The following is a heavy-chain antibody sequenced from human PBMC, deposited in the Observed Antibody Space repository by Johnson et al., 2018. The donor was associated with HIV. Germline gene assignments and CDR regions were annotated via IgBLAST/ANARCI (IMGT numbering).Heavy chain of an antibody. J-gene: IGHJ3*02. D-gene: IGHD6-19*01. CDR1: GFTFDDYA. Sequence: QVQLVESGGGLVQPGGSLRLSCAASGFTFDDYAMHWVRQAPGKGLEWMAFISYNEDQKYYADSVKGRFTISRDNSKNTLYLEMNSLRAEDTAVYYCAKGSGSGWLRDAFDIWGQGTMVTVSS. CDR3: AKGSGSGWLRDAFDI. CDR2: ISYNEDQK. V-gene: IGHV3-30*18.